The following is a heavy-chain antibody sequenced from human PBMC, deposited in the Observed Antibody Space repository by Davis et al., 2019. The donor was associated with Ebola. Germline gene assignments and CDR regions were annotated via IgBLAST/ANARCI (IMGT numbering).Heavy chain of an antibody. Sequence: PSETLSLTCTVSGGSISSYYWSWIRQPPGKGLEWIGYIYYSGSTYYNPSLKSRVTISGATSKNQFSLKLSSVTAADTAVYYCARDYGSGTDLPFGMDVWGQGTTVTVSS. V-gene: IGHV4-30-4*01. CDR3: ARDYGSGTDLPFGMDV. J-gene: IGHJ6*02. CDR2: IYYSGST. CDR1: GGSISSYY. D-gene: IGHD3-10*01.